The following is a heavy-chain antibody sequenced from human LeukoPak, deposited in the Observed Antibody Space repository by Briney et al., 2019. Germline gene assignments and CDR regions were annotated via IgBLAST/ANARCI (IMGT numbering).Heavy chain of an antibody. CDR1: GYTFTSYG. D-gene: IGHD1-1*01. V-gene: IGHV1-18*01. J-gene: IGHJ6*03. CDR3: ARDSGGNSNWNYYSFYIDV. Sequence: ASVKVSCKASGYTFTSYGISWVRQAPGQGLEWMGWISAYNGNTNYAQKLQGRVTMTTDTSTSTAYMELRSLRSDDTAVYYCARDSGGNSNWNYYSFYIDVWGKGTTVTISS. CDR2: ISAYNGNT.